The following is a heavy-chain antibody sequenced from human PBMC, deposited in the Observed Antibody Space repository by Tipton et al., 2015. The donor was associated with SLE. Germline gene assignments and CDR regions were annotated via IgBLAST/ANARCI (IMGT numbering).Heavy chain of an antibody. CDR2: VYLNGRT. J-gene: IGHJ4*02. CDR1: GGSISNYY. V-gene: IGHV4-59*01. CDR3: ARGATVTRFDY. Sequence: TLSLTCTVSGGSISNYYWNWIRQPPGKGLEWIGYVYLNGRTNYNSSLESRITISEDTSKNQFSLRLTSVTAADTATYYCARGATVTRFDYWGQGALVTVSS. D-gene: IGHD4-17*01.